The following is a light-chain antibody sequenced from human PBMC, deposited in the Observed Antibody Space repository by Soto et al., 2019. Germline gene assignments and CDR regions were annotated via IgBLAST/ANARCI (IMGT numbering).Light chain of an antibody. J-gene: IGLJ1*01. V-gene: IGLV2-11*01. CDR3: CSYAASNTFV. CDR2: DVS. Sequence: QSVLTQPRSVSGSPGQSVTIYCTGTSSDVGGYNYVSWYQQYSGKAPKVMIYDVSKRPSGVPDRFSGSKSGNTASLTISGLQAEDEADYYCCSYAASNTFVFGTGTKLTVL. CDR1: SSDVGGYNY.